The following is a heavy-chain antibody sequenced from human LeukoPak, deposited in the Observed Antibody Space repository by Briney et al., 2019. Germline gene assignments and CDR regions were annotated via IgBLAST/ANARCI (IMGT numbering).Heavy chain of an antibody. CDR2: IVVGSGDT. V-gene: IGHV1-58*01. Sequence: GASVNLSCKSSGCTCNTSPVQLVRQARGQRPEWIGRIVVGSGDTNYAQNFHERVTITRDMSTSTAYMDMSSLTSEDTAVYFCADDLGGQDYWGQGALVTVSS. J-gene: IGHJ4*02. CDR1: GCTCNTSP. CDR3: ADDLGGQDY. D-gene: IGHD1-1*01.